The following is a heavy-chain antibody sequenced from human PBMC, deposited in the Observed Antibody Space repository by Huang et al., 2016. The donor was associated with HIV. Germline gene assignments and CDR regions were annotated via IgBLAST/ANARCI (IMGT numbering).Heavy chain of an antibody. CDR2: ISGYNVST. CDR1: GYKFHIYE. D-gene: IGHD3-16*01. J-gene: IGHJ4*02. Sequence: QIHLVQSGPEVKQPGASVKVSCKASGYKFHIYEITWVRQTPGQGLEWMGWISGYNVSTRFAQKFQDRRTMTTDVSTSTAYLELRSLRLDDTAVYYCARTKGEFDFWGQGALVTVSS. CDR3: ARTKGEFDF. V-gene: IGHV1-18*04.